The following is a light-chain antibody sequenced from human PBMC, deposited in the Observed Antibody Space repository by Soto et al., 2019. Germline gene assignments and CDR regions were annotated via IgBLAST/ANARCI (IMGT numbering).Light chain of an antibody. V-gene: IGKV3D-20*02. J-gene: IGKJ5*01. CDR2: AAS. Sequence: EIVLTQSPGTLSLSPGERATLSCRASQTVSSSFLAWYQQTPGQAPRLLIYAASNRATGIPARFSGSGSGTDFTLTISSLESEDFAVYYCQQRSNFITFGQGTRLEIK. CDR1: QTVSSSF. CDR3: QQRSNFIT.